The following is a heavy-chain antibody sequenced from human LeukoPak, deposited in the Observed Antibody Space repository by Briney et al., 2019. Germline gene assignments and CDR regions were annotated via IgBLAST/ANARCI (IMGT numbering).Heavy chain of an antibody. CDR2: INPNSGGT. V-gene: IGHV1-2*06. Sequence: ASVKVSCKASGYTFTGYYMHWVRQAPGQGLEWMGRINPNSGGTKYAQKFQGRVTMPRDTPISTAYMELSRLRSDDTAVYYCAVGGIYCSSTSCYDYYCYYMDVWAKGTAVTVSS. CDR3: AVGGIYCSSTSCYDYYCYYMDV. J-gene: IGHJ6*03. D-gene: IGHD2-2*01. CDR1: GYTFTGYY.